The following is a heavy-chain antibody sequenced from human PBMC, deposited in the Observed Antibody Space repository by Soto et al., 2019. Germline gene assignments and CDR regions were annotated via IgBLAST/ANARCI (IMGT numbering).Heavy chain of an antibody. J-gene: IGHJ3*02. CDR3: ARVYTIFGVVGAFDI. V-gene: IGHV1-3*01. D-gene: IGHD3-3*01. CDR1: GYTFTSYA. CDR2: INAGNGNT. Sequence: ASVKVSCKASGYTFTSYAMHWVRQAPGQRLEWMGWINAGNGNTKYSQKFQGRVTITRDTSASTAYMELSSLRSEDTAVYYCARVYTIFGVVGAFDIWGQGTMVT.